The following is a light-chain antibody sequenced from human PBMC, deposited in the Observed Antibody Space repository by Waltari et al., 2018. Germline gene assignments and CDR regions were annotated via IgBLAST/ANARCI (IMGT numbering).Light chain of an antibody. J-gene: IGKJ4*01. Sequence: DIQMTQSPSSLSASVGDRVTITCRASQAISNSLAWFQQKQGTAPKSLMYAASILQSGVPSRFSGSGSGTDFTLTISSLQPEDFATYYCQQYNSYPLTFGGGTKVEIK. CDR2: AAS. V-gene: IGKV1-16*01. CDR1: QAISNS. CDR3: QQYNSYPLT.